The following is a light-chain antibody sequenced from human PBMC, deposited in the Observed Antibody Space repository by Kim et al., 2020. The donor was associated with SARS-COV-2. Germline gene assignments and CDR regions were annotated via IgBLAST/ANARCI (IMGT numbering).Light chain of an antibody. Sequence: GQSFTMSCTGTSSDVGGYNFVSWYQQHPGKAPKLMIYAVTKRPSGVSNRFSGSKSGNTASLTISGLQAEDEADYYCTSYTSTISWVFGGGTQLTVL. V-gene: IGLV2-14*04. CDR1: SSDVGGYNF. CDR3: TSYTSTISWV. CDR2: AVT. J-gene: IGLJ3*02.